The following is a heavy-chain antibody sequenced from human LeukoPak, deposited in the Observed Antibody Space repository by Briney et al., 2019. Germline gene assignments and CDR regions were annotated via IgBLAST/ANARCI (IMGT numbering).Heavy chain of an antibody. Sequence: GGSLRLSCAASGFTFSDYYMSWIRQAPGKGLDWVSYISSSGSTIYYADSVKGRFTISRDNAKNSLYLQINSLRAEDTAVYYCARDRGMYSYGYYYYYYMDVWGKGTTVTVSS. D-gene: IGHD5-18*01. CDR1: GFTFSDYY. CDR2: ISSSGSTI. J-gene: IGHJ6*03. CDR3: ARDRGMYSYGYYYYYYMDV. V-gene: IGHV3-11*01.